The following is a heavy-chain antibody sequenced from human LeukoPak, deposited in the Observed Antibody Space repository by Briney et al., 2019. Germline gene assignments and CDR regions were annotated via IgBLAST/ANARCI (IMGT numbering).Heavy chain of an antibody. Sequence: SETLSLTCTLSGGSISSYYWSWIRQPAGKGLEWIGRIYTSGSNNYNPSLKSRVTMSVDTSKNQFSLKLSSVTAADAAVYYCARARGPYDSSGYYYWGQRTLVTVSS. V-gene: IGHV4-4*07. CDR3: ARARGPYDSSGYYY. D-gene: IGHD3-22*01. J-gene: IGHJ4*02. CDR1: GGSISSYY. CDR2: IYTSGSN.